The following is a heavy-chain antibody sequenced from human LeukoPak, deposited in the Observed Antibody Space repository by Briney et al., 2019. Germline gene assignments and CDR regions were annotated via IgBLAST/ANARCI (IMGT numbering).Heavy chain of an antibody. CDR2: ISSSSSDI. Sequence: PGGSLRLSCAASGFTFSSYRMNWVRQAPGKGLEWVSSISSSSSDIYYADSVKGRFTISRDNAKNSLYLQMNSLRAEDTAVYYCARDNKVPAASYYYYMDVWGKGTTVTVSS. D-gene: IGHD2-2*01. CDR1: GFTFSSYR. V-gene: IGHV3-21*01. CDR3: ARDNKVPAASYYYYMDV. J-gene: IGHJ6*03.